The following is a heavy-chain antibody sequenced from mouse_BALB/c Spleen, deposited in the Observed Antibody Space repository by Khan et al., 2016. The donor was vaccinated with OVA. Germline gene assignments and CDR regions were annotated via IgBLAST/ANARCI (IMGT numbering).Heavy chain of an antibody. CDR2: ISYSGVT. J-gene: IGHJ2*01. Sequence: EVKLEESGPGLVKPSQSLSLTCTVTGYSITSGYAWNWIRQFPGNKLEWMGYISYSGVTSYTPSLKSRISITRDTSKNQSFLQLNSVTTEDTATYYCARGNYYGYYFDYGGQGTTLTVSS. CDR3: ARGNYYGYYFDY. D-gene: IGHD1-1*01. CDR1: GYSITSGYA. V-gene: IGHV3-2*02.